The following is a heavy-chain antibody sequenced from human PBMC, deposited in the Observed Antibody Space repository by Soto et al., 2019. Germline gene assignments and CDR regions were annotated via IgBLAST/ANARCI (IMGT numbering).Heavy chain of an antibody. D-gene: IGHD3-22*01. V-gene: IGHV4-31*03. CDR2: IYYSGST. CDR3: ARARPDYYYSSGYLGVIFDP. CDR1: GGSISSGGYY. J-gene: IGHJ5*02. Sequence: SETLSLTCTVSGGSISSGGYYWSWIRQHPGKGLEWIGYIYYSGSTHYNPSLKSRVTISVDTSKNQFSLKLSSVTAADTAVYYCARARPDYYYSSGYLGVIFDPCAQGTLVTVS.